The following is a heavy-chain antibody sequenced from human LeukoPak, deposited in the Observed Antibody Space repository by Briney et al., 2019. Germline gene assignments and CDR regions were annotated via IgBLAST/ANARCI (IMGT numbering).Heavy chain of an antibody. CDR3: ARDASLYGDSYFDY. D-gene: IGHD4-17*01. CDR1: GGSISSYY. V-gene: IGHV4-4*07. Sequence: SETLSLTCTVSGGSISSYYWSWIRQPAGKGLEWIGRIYTSGSTNYNPSLKSRVTMSVDTSENQFSLKLSSVTAADTAVYYCARDASLYGDSYFDYWGQGTLVTVSS. CDR2: IYTSGST. J-gene: IGHJ4*02.